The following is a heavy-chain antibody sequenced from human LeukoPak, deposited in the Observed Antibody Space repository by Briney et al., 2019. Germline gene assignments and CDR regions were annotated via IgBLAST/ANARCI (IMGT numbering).Heavy chain of an antibody. CDR3: AREPAGGFWSGYDHDYCFDY. Sequence: ASVTVSCKASGYTFTDYYMHWVRQAPRQGLEWMGWINPNSVGTNYAQKFQGRVTLTRDTSISTAYVELSRLRSDDTAVYYCAREPAGGFWSGYDHDYCFDYWGQGTLVTVSS. D-gene: IGHD3-3*01. J-gene: IGHJ4*02. CDR2: INPNSVGT. V-gene: IGHV1-2*02. CDR1: GYTFTDYY.